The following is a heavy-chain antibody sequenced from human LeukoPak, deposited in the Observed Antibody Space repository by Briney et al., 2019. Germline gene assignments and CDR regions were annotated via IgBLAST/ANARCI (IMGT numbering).Heavy chain of an antibody. V-gene: IGHV4-34*01. CDR2: INHSGST. Sequence: SETLSLTCAVYGGSFSGYYWSWIRQPPGKGLEWIGEINHSGSTNYNPSLKSRGIISIDTAKNQISLSLSSVTAADTAVYYCARDRDEGFDLWGRGTLVTVSS. D-gene: IGHD1-14*01. CDR3: ARDRDEGFDL. J-gene: IGHJ2*01. CDR1: GGSFSGYY.